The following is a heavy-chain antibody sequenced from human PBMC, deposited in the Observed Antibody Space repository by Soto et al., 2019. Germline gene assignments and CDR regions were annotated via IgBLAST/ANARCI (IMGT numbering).Heavy chain of an antibody. J-gene: IGHJ5*01. CDR3: ARGNNWFFF. Sequence: LSLTCLVSGGSINNAFWNWIRHTPGKGLQWVGYIYSTGYAAYNPSLEARATISMDKSRNQVPLRLTSVTAEDTATYYCARGNNWFFFWGQGTPVTVSS. CDR1: GGSINNAF. V-gene: IGHV4-4*08. CDR2: IYSTGYA.